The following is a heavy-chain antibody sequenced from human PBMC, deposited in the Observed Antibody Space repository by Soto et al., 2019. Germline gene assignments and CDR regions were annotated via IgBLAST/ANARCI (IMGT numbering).Heavy chain of an antibody. Sequence: EASVKVSSKASGYTFTGYYMHWVRQAPGQGLEWMGWINPNSGGTNYAQKFQGWVTMTRDTSISTAYMELSRLRSDDTAVYYCARDALINYYDSSGYYLDYWGQGTLVTVSS. CDR1: GYTFTGYY. J-gene: IGHJ4*02. CDR3: ARDALINYYDSSGYYLDY. CDR2: INPNSGGT. V-gene: IGHV1-2*04. D-gene: IGHD3-22*01.